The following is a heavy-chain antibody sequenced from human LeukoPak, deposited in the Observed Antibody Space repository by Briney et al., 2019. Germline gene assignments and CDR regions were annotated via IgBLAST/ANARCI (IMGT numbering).Heavy chain of an antibody. Sequence: SETLSLSCTVSGGSISSYYWSWIRQPPGKGLEWIGYIYYSGSTNYNPSLKSRVTISVDTSKNQFSLKLSSVTAADTAVYYCARELIAASFDYWGQGTLVTVSS. J-gene: IGHJ4*02. CDR2: IYYSGST. V-gene: IGHV4-59*12. CDR1: GGSISSYY. D-gene: IGHD6-6*01. CDR3: ARELIAASFDY.